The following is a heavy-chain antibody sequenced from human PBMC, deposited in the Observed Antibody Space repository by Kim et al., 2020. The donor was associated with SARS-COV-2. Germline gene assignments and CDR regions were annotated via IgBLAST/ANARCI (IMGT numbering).Heavy chain of an antibody. CDR3: TTDTVLYGLDV. CDR2: ISSGGTGI. V-gene: IGHV3-74*01. J-gene: IGHJ6*02. D-gene: IGHD4-4*01. CDR1: GFTVTDYW. Sequence: GGSLRLSCATPGFTVTDYWMHWVRQAPGKGLVWVSRISSGGTGISYADSVMGRFTISRDNVNNTLYLQMNNLIAEETALYYCTTDTVLYGLDVWGQGTQRTVSS.